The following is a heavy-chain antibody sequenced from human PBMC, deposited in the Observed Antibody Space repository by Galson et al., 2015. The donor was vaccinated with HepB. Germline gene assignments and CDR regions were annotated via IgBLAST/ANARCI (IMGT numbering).Heavy chain of an antibody. J-gene: IGHJ4*02. CDR2: IKQDGSEK. CDR1: GFTFSNYW. CDR3: ARARNVGEAV. Sequence: LRLSCAASGFTFSNYWMNWVRQAPGKGLEWVANIKQDGSEKYYVDSVKGRFTISRDNAKNSLYLQMNSLRAEDTAVYYCARARNVGEAVWGQGTLVTVSS. V-gene: IGHV3-7*03. D-gene: IGHD1-26*01.